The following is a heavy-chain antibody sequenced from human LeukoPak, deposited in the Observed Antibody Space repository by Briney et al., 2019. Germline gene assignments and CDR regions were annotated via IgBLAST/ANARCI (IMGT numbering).Heavy chain of an antibody. Sequence: SETLSLTCTVSGGSISSSSYYWGWIRQPPGKGLEWIGSIYYSGSTYYNPSLKSRVTISVDTSKNQFSLKLSSVTAADTAVYYCARVGRDDWNDSYFDYWGQGTLVTVSS. J-gene: IGHJ4*02. V-gene: IGHV4-39*07. CDR1: GGSISSSSYY. CDR3: ARVGRDDWNDSYFDY. D-gene: IGHD1-1*01. CDR2: IYYSGST.